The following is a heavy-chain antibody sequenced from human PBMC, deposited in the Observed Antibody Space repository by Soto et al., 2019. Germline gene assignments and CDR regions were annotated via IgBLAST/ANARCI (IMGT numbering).Heavy chain of an antibody. CDR2: ISNSGSAT. Sequence: EVQLVESGGGLVPPGGSLRLSCATSGFTFSSYNFNWVRLAPGKGLEWISFISNSGSATNYADSVEGRFIISRDTAKNSLFLQMNRLRDEDTAVYYWAREQSSGSWWGGRRYYSYSMDVWGQGTTVTVSS. D-gene: IGHD1-26*01. V-gene: IGHV3-48*02. CDR1: GFTFSSYN. J-gene: IGHJ6*02. CDR3: AREQSSGSWWGGRRYYSYSMDV.